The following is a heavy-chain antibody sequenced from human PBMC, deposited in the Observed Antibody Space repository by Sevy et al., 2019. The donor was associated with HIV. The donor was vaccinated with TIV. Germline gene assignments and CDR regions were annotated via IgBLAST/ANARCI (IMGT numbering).Heavy chain of an antibody. D-gene: IGHD6-13*01. V-gene: IGHV3-49*04. J-gene: IGHJ4*02. Sequence: GGSLRLSCTASGFTFGDYAMSWVRQAPGKGLEWVGFIRSKANGGTTEYAAAVKGRFTITRDDSKSIAYLQMNSLKTEDTAVYYCTRDRSSSWYPILFDYWGQGTLVTVSS. CDR1: GFTFGDYA. CDR3: TRDRSSSWYPILFDY. CDR2: IRSKANGGTT.